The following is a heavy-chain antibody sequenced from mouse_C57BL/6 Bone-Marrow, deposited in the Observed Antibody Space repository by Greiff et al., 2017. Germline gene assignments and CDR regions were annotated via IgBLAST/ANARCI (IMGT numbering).Heavy chain of an antibody. J-gene: IGHJ3*01. V-gene: IGHV5-4*01. CDR3: ARVRVYGFAY. D-gene: IGHD1-2*01. CDR2: ISDGGSYT. CDR1: GFTFSSYA. Sequence: EVQGVESGGGLVKPGGSLKLSCAASGFTFSSYAMSWVRQTPEKRLEWVATISDGGSYTYYPDNVKGRFTISRDNAKNNLYLQMSLLKSEDTAMYYCARVRVYGFAYWGQGTLVTVSA.